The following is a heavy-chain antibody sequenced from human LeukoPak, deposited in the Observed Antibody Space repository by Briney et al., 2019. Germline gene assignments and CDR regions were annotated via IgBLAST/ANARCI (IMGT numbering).Heavy chain of an antibody. CDR2: IMRTAADVT. V-gene: IGHV3-48*01. J-gene: IGHJ2*01. D-gene: IGHD1-26*01. CDR3: AKDRTVGASYWYFDL. Sequence: GGSLRLSCAASGFTFSSYTMNWVRQAPGKGLEWISYIMRTAADVTSYADSVEGRFTISRDDAKNTLFLHMNTLRAEDTAIYYCAKDRTVGASYWYFDLWGRGTLVTVSS. CDR1: GFTFSSYT.